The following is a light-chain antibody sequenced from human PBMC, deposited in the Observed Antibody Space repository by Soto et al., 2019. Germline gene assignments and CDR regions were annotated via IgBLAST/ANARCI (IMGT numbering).Light chain of an antibody. CDR1: NIGSKS. Sequence: SYELTQPPSVSVAPGQTARITCGGNNIGSKSVHWYQQKPGQAPVLVVYDDSDRPSGIPERFSGSNSGNTATLTISRVVAGDEAVYYCGTWDDSLFSFVFGPGTKLTVL. J-gene: IGLJ1*01. CDR2: DDS. CDR3: GTWDDSLFSFV. V-gene: IGLV3-21*02.